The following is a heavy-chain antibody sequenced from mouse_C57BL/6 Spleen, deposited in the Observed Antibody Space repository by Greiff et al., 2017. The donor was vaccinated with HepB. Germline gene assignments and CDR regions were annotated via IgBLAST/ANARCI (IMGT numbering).Heavy chain of an antibody. V-gene: IGHV5-17*01. Sequence: EVKLMESGGGLVKPGGSLKLSCAASGFTFSDYGMHWVRQAPEKGLEWVAYISSGSSTIYYADTVKGRFTISRDNAKNTLFLQMTSLRSEDTAMYYCARGYSNYVLFDYWGQGTTLTVSS. CDR1: GFTFSDYG. D-gene: IGHD2-5*01. CDR3: ARGYSNYVLFDY. J-gene: IGHJ2*01. CDR2: ISSGSSTI.